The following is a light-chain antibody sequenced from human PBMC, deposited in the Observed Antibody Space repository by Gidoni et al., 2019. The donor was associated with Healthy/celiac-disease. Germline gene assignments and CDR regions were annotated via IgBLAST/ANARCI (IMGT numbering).Light chain of an antibody. CDR2: QDS. CDR1: KLGDKY. CDR3: QAWDSSTVV. V-gene: IGLV3-1*01. Sequence: LTQPPSVSVSPGQTASITCSGDKLGDKYACWYQQKPGQSPVLVIDQDSKRPSGIPDRFSGSNSGNTATRTISGTQAMDEADYYCQAWDSSTVVFGGGTKLTVL. J-gene: IGLJ2*01.